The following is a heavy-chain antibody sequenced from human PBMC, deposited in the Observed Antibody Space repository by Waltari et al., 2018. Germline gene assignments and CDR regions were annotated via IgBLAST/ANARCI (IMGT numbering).Heavy chain of an antibody. V-gene: IGHV3-9*03. Sequence: EVQLVESGGGLVQPGRSLRLSCGASGFTFADYAMHWVRQAQGKGLEWVSGISWNSGSIGYADSVKGRFTISRDNAKNSLYLQMNSLCAEDMALYYCAKAHSSSWYVFDYWGQGTLVTVSS. CDR3: AKAHSSSWYVFDY. CDR2: ISWNSGSI. D-gene: IGHD6-13*01. CDR1: GFTFADYA. J-gene: IGHJ4*02.